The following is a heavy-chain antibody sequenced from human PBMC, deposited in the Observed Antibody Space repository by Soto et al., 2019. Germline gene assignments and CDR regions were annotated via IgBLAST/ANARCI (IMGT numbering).Heavy chain of an antibody. CDR1: GYTFTSYG. V-gene: IGHV1-18*01. Sequence: ASVKVSCKASGYTFTSYGISWVRQAPGQGLEWMGWISAYNGNTNYAQKLQGRVTMTADTSTSTAYMELRSLRSDDTAVYYCARVRDYYDSSGYYVDYWGQGNLVTVSS. CDR2: ISAYNGNT. D-gene: IGHD3-22*01. J-gene: IGHJ4*02. CDR3: ARVRDYYDSSGYYVDY.